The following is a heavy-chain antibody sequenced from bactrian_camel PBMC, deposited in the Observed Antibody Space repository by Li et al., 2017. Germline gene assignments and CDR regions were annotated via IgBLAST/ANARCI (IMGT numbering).Heavy chain of an antibody. CDR2: IDTGDGST. CDR3: AAGDICSGGSSSGRYFIDDTAFHY. J-gene: IGHJ4*01. Sequence: VQLVESGGGSVQAGGSLRLSCALSGTAYRQYCMTWFRQSPGKEREGVAAIDTGDGSTYYADSVKGRFTISQDKAKNVVYLQMNNLKPEDTATYYCAAGDICSGGSSSGRYFIDDTAFHYWGQGTQVTVS. D-gene: IGHD2*01. V-gene: IGHV3S40*01. CDR1: GTAYRQYC.